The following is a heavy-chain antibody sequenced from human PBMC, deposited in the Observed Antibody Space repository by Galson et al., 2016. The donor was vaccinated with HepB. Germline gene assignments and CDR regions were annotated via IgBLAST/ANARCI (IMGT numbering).Heavy chain of an antibody. CDR1: GGPIRSSPYY. Sequence: TLSLTCSISGGPIRSSPYYWTWIRQHPGKGLEWIGYIYHTGSTYYRPSLKSRVTIYVDQSKSQFALKLSSVTAADTGVCSGARDRDDMVRGVIMDWGQGTLVTVSS. J-gene: IGHJ4*02. V-gene: IGHV4-31*03. CDR3: ARDRDDMVRGVIMD. D-gene: IGHD3-10*01. CDR2: IYHTGST.